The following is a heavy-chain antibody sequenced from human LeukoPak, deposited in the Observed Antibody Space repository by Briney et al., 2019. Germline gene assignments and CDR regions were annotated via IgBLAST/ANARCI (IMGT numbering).Heavy chain of an antibody. CDR2: VSYSGSS. CDR1: GGSISGHY. Sequence: SETLSLTCTVSGGSISGHYWSWMRQPPGKAPEWIGYVSYSGSSSYNPSLKGRVTISVDTSMNQFSLKLFSVTAADTAVYYCARHARNSRHSDYWGQGAVVTVSS. J-gene: IGHJ4*02. CDR3: ARHARNSRHSDY. D-gene: IGHD5-18*01. V-gene: IGHV4-59*08.